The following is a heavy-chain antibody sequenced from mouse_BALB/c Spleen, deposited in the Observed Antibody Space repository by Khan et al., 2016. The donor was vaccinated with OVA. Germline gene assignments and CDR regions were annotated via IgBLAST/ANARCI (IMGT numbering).Heavy chain of an antibody. CDR1: EFTFSNYG. Sequence: EVELVESGGDLVKPGGSLKLSCAAAEFTFSNYGMSWVRQTPDKRLEWVATISSGGDYTYYPDSVKGRFTISRDNAKNTLYLQMSSLKSADTAISHCARHEATMILFAYWGQGTLVTVSA. D-gene: IGHD2-4*01. J-gene: IGHJ3*01. CDR2: ISSGGDYT. CDR3: ARHEATMILFAY. V-gene: IGHV5-6*01.